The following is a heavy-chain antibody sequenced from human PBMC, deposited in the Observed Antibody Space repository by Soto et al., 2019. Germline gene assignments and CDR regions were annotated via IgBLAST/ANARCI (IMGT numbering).Heavy chain of an antibody. J-gene: IGHJ4*02. D-gene: IGHD2-15*01. CDR2: ISGSGGST. CDR1: GFTFSSYA. CDR3: AKDQSPVATPQGY. Sequence: EVQLLESGGGLVQPGGSLRLSCAASGFTFSSYAMSWVRQAPGKGLEWVSAISGSGGSTYYADSVKGRFTISRDHSKNQLYLQMNSVRAEDTAVYYCAKDQSPVATPQGYWGQGTLVSVSS. V-gene: IGHV3-23*01.